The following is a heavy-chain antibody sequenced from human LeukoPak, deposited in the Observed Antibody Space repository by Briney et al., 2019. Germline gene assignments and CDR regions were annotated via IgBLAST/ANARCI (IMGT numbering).Heavy chain of an antibody. CDR2: TYYRSKWYN. J-gene: IGHJ4*02. CDR3: ARVGVDDSGNIIKYFFDY. CDR1: GDSVSSNTGG. V-gene: IGHV6-1*01. Sequence: SQSLSLTCVISGDSVSSNTGGWNWIRQSPSRGLDWLGRTYYRSKWYNDYAVSVQSRISINPDTSKNQFSLKLSPVTAADTAVYYCARVGVDDSGNIIKYFFDYWGQGTLVTVSS. D-gene: IGHD4-23*01.